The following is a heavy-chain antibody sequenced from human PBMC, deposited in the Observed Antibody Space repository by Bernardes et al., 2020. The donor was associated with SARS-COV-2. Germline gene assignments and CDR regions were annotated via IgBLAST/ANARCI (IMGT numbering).Heavy chain of an antibody. CDR1: GFTFDDYA. D-gene: IGHD3-10*01. CDR2: ISWNSGSI. Sequence: SLRLSCAASGFTFDDYAMHWVRQAPGKGLEWVSGISWNSGSIGYADSVKGRFTISRDNAKNSLYLQMNSLRAEDTAVYYCATPRRSDYYGSGGGYDYWGQGTLVTVSS. J-gene: IGHJ4*02. CDR3: ATPRRSDYYGSGGGYDY. V-gene: IGHV3-9*01.